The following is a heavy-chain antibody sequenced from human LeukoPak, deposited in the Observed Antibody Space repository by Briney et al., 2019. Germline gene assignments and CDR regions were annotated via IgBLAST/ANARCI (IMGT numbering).Heavy chain of an antibody. CDR2: INGEGSDK. CDR3: ARDGFVGAADY. Sequence: PGGSLRLSCAASGFTFSNSWMTWVRQVPGKGLEWVATINGEGSDKYYVDSVKGRFIISRDNAKNSLHLQMNSLRVEDTAVYYCARDGFVGAADYWGQGTLVTVSS. J-gene: IGHJ4*02. V-gene: IGHV3-7*01. D-gene: IGHD6-13*01. CDR1: GFTFSNSW.